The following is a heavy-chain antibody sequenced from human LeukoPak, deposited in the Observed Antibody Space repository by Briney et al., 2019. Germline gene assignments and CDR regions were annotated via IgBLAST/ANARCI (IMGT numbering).Heavy chain of an antibody. Sequence: GASVKVSCKASGYTFTSYGISWVRQAPGQGLEWMGWISAYNGNTNYAQKFQGRVTITTDESTSTAYMELSSLRSEDTAVYYCARETKIFGVVNGYFDLWGRGTLVTVSS. CDR3: ARETKIFGVVNGYFDL. V-gene: IGHV1-18*01. J-gene: IGHJ2*01. CDR2: ISAYNGNT. D-gene: IGHD3-3*01. CDR1: GYTFTSYG.